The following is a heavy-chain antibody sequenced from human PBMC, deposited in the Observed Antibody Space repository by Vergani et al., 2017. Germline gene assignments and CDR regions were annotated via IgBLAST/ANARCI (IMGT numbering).Heavy chain of an antibody. CDR1: GFTFSNSA. CDR2: ISGPGLST. J-gene: IGHJ4*02. Sequence: EVQLLESGGDLVQPGGSLRLSCAASGFTFSNSAVSWVRQAPGRGLAWVSSISGPGLSTYYADSVKGRFSISRDNSKNTLYLQMNSLRAEATAVYYCAKENDGGGLGYWGQGTLVTVSS. CDR3: AKENDGGGLGY. V-gene: IGHV3-23*01. D-gene: IGHD1-1*01.